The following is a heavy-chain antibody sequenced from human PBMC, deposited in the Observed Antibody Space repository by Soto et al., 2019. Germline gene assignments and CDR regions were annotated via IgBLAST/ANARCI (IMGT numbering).Heavy chain of an antibody. CDR2: INPNGGST. CDR1: GYIFINYY. D-gene: IGHD6-13*01. Sequence: QVQLVQFGAEVKKPGASVKVSCKASGYIFINYYIHWVRQAPGQGLEWIGIINPNGGSTNYAQKFRGRLTLARETSTCTVYMDLSSLISEDMAMYYCARDLAARDFSCQGNLVTVAS. J-gene: IGHJ4*02. V-gene: IGHV1-46*01. CDR3: ARDLAARDF.